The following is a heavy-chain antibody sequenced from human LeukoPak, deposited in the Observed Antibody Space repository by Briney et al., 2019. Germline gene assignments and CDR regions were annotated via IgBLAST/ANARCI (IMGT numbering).Heavy chain of an antibody. V-gene: IGHV1-18*01. CDR3: ARSSFCSGGTCYSSLDY. D-gene: IGHD2-15*01. J-gene: IGHJ4*02. CDR2: ISTYNANT. CDR1: GYTFTSHG. Sequence: VSVKVSCKASGYTFTSHGISWVRQAPGQGLEWMGWISTYNANTNYAQKLQGRVTMTTDTSTSTAYMELRSLRSDDTAIYYCARSSFCSGGTCYSSLDYWGQGTLVTVSS.